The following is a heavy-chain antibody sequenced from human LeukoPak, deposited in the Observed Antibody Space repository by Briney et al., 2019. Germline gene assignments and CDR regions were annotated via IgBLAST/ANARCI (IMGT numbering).Heavy chain of an antibody. CDR3: TTAPSSSWYPVDY. Sequence: GGSLRLSCAASGFTFSNAWMSWVRQAPGKGLEWVGRIKSKTDGGTTDYAAPVKGRFTISRDDSKNTLYLQMNSLKTEDTAVYHCTTAPSSSWYPVDYWGQGTLVTVSS. J-gene: IGHJ4*02. D-gene: IGHD6-13*01. CDR2: IKSKTDGGTT. V-gene: IGHV3-15*01. CDR1: GFTFSNAW.